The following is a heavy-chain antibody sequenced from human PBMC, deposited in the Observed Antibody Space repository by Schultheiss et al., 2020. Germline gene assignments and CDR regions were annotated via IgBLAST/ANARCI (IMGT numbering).Heavy chain of an antibody. CDR2: TYYRSKWYN. CDR1: GDSVSSNSAA. J-gene: IGHJ6*02. Sequence: SETLSLTCAISGDSVSSNSAAWNWIRQSPSRGLEWLGRTYYRSKWYNDYAVSVKSRITINPDTSKNQFSLQLNSVTPEDTAVYYCARGDPSYCGGDCFYGMDVWGQGTTVTVSS. D-gene: IGHD2-21*02. V-gene: IGHV6-1*01. CDR3: ARGDPSYCGGDCFYGMDV.